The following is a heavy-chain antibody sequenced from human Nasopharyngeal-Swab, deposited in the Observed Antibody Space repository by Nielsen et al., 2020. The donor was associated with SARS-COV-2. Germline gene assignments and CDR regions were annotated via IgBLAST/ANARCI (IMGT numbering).Heavy chain of an antibody. Sequence: WIRQPPGKGLEWIGSIYYSGSTYYNPSLKSRVTISVDTSKNQFSLKLSSVIAADTAVYYCARHGTTVTRNYAFDIWGQGTMVTVSS. CDR2: IYYSGST. V-gene: IGHV4-39*01. J-gene: IGHJ3*02. CDR3: ARHGTTVTRNYAFDI. D-gene: IGHD4-17*01.